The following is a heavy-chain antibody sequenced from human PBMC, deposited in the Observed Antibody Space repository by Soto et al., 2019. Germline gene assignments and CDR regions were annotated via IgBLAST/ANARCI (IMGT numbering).Heavy chain of an antibody. CDR1: GGSISSYY. CDR3: ARRRPGSPTDY. J-gene: IGHJ4*02. Sequence: QVQLQESGPGLVKPSETLSLTCTVSGGSISSYYWSWIRQPPGKGLEWIGNIYYSGSTNYNPSLKSRVTISLDTSKNQFSLELSSVTAADTAVYYCARRRPGSPTDYWGQGTLVTVSS. CDR2: IYYSGST. D-gene: IGHD1-1*01. V-gene: IGHV4-59*08.